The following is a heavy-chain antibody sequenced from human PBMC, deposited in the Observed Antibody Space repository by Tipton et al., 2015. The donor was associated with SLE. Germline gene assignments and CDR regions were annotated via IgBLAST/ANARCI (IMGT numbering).Heavy chain of an antibody. CDR3: ARHDYDPSYFDY. CDR2: IYYSGDT. D-gene: IGHD3-16*01. Sequence: LRLSCTVSGASISSHNYYWGWIRQPPGKGLEWVATIYYSGDTYYTPSLKSRVTISVDTSKNQFSLKLTSVTAADTAVYFCARHDYDPSYFDYWGQGTLVTVSS. CDR1: GASISSHNYY. J-gene: IGHJ4*02. V-gene: IGHV4-39*01.